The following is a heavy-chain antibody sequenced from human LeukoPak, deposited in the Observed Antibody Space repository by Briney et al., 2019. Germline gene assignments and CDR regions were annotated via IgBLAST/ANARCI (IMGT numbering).Heavy chain of an antibody. D-gene: IGHD3-10*01. CDR2: IYYSGST. J-gene: IGHJ4*02. V-gene: IGHV4-39*01. CDR1: GGSISSSSYY. Sequence: SETLSLTCAVSGGSISSSSYYWGWIRQPPGKGLEWIGSIYYSGSTYYNPSLKSRVTISVDTSKNQFSLKLSSVTAADTAVYYCARLVATIVRGAYFDYWGQGTLVTVSS. CDR3: ARLVATIVRGAYFDY.